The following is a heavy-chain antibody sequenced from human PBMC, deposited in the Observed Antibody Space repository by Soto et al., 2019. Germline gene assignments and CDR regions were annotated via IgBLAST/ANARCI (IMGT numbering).Heavy chain of an antibody. CDR3: ARDRAERKYLPRYNWFDP. J-gene: IGHJ5*02. CDR1: GFTVSSNY. D-gene: IGHD3-10*01. Sequence: GGSLRLSCAASGFTVSSNYMSWVRQAPGKGLEWVSVIYSGGSTYYADSVKGRFTISRDNSKNTLYLQMNSLRAEDTAVYYCARDRAERKYLPRYNWFDPWGQGTLVTVSS. V-gene: IGHV3-66*01. CDR2: IYSGGST.